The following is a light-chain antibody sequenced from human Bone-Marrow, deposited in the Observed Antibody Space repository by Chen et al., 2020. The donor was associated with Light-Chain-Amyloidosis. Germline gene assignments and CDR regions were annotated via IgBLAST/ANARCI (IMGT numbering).Light chain of an antibody. V-gene: IGLV7-43*01. CDR1: TGAGNSGYY. J-gene: IGLJ3*02. CDR3: LLYYGGAGV. CDR2: STR. Sequence: QTVVTQEPSLTVSPGGTVTFTCASSTGAGNSGYYPNWLQQNPGQAPSALIYSTRNRQSETPARFSGSLLGGKASLTLSGVQPEDEAEYYCLLYYGGAGVFGGGTKLTVL.